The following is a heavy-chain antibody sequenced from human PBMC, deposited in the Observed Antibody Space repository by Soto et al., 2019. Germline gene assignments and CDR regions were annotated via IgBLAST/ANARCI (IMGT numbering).Heavy chain of an antibody. CDR3: ARGRFRRTWFDP. Sequence: QVQLVQSGAEVKKPGDSVKVSCKASGYTFSDYDINWVRQAAGQGLEWMGWMNPYCGNTGYAQKFQGRVTMTTDTSITTAYLELSSLTFEDTAIYYCARGRFRRTWFDPWGQGTLVTVSS. CDR2: MNPYCGNT. CDR1: GYTFSDYD. J-gene: IGHJ5*02. D-gene: IGHD3-16*01. V-gene: IGHV1-8*01.